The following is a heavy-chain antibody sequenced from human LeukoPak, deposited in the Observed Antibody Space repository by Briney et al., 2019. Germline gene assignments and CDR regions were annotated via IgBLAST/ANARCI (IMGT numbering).Heavy chain of an antibody. D-gene: IGHD1-1*01. J-gene: IGHJ4*02. Sequence: PGGSLRLSCAASGLTFRDYYMSWIRQAPGKGLEWVSFISSSGSTMYYADSVKGRFTISRDNAKNSLYLRMSSLGAEDTAVYYCARLYNWNDFDYWGQGTLVTVSS. CDR2: ISSSGSTM. CDR3: ARLYNWNDFDY. CDR1: GLTFRDYY. V-gene: IGHV3-11*01.